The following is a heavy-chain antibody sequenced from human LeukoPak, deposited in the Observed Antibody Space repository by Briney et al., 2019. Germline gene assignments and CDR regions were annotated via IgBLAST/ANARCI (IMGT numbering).Heavy chain of an antibody. V-gene: IGHV3-66*01. Sequence: GGSLRLSCAASGFSVRSNYMSWVRHAPGEGLEYVSSIETGGSTHYADSVKGRFTISRDTSKNNLYLQMHSPRAEDTAAYYCARDRGFFGEPDFYYAMDVWGQGTTVTVSS. CDR1: GFSVRSNY. J-gene: IGHJ6*02. CDR3: ARDRGFFGEPDFYYAMDV. CDR2: IETGGST. D-gene: IGHD3-10*01.